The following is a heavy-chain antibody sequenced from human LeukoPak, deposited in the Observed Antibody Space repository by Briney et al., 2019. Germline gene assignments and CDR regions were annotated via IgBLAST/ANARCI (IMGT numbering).Heavy chain of an antibody. J-gene: IGHJ4*02. D-gene: IGHD3-22*01. CDR2: INPNNGGT. Sequence: ASAKVSCKASGYTFTGYYMHWVRQAPGQGLEWMGWINPNNGGTNYAQKFQGRVTMTRDTSISTAYMELSRLRSDDTAVYYCAMSHDYYDSSGYYYFDYWGQGTLVTVSS. V-gene: IGHV1-2*02. CDR1: GYTFTGYY. CDR3: AMSHDYYDSSGYYYFDY.